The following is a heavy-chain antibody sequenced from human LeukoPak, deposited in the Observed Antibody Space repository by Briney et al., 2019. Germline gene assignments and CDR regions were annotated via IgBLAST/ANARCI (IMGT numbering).Heavy chain of an antibody. CDR2: IYYSGST. Sequence: SQTLSLTCAVSGGSISSGDYYWSWIRQPPGKGLEWIGYIYYSGSTYYNPSLKSRVTISVDTSKNQFSLKPSSVTAADTAVYYCASYYYGSGTPGVNWFDPWGQGTLVTVSS. CDR1: GGSISSGDYY. CDR3: ASYYYGSGTPGVNWFDP. J-gene: IGHJ5*02. V-gene: IGHV4-30-4*01. D-gene: IGHD3-10*01.